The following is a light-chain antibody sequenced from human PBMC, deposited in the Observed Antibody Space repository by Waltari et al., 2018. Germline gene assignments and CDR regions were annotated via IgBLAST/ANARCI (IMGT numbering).Light chain of an antibody. CDR3: QQGSERPVT. CDR2: DAS. V-gene: IGKV3-11*01. Sequence: EIVLTQSPATLSLSPGARATLSCRASQRISRNLGWYQQKLGQAPRLLIYDASNRATGIPARFSGSGSGTDFTLTISSLEPEDFAVYYCQQGSERPVTFGGGTKVEIK. J-gene: IGKJ4*01. CDR1: QRISRN.